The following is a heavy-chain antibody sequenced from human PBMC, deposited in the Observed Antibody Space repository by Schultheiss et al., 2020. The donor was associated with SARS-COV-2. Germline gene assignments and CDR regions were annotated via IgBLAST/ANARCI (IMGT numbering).Heavy chain of an antibody. Sequence: SETLSLTCTVSGGSVSSGSYYWTWIRQSPGMGLEWIGYIYYSGSTNYNPSLKSRVTISVDTSKNQFSLKLSSVTAADTAVYYCARDFGIAAAGTDYYYGMDVWGQGTTVTVSS. V-gene: IGHV4-61*01. CDR1: GGSVSSGSYY. CDR2: IYYSGST. J-gene: IGHJ6*02. D-gene: IGHD6-13*01. CDR3: ARDFGIAAAGTDYYYGMDV.